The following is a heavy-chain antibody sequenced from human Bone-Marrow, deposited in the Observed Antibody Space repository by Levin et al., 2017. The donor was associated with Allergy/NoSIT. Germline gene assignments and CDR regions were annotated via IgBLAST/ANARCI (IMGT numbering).Heavy chain of an antibody. Sequence: GESLKISCAVSGFTFSTAIHWVRQAPGKGLEWVAVISYDGSNAYYADSVEGRFTISRDNPKNTVYLQMNSLGAEDTAVYYCAKISGSYYGSSGGNADYWGQGTLVTVSS. CDR3: AKISGSYYGSSGGNADY. V-gene: IGHV3-30*18. CDR2: ISYDGSNA. CDR1: GFTFSTA. D-gene: IGHD1-26*01. J-gene: IGHJ4*02.